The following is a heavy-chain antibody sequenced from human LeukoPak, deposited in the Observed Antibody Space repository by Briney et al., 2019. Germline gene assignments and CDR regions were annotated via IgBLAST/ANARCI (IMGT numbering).Heavy chain of an antibody. CDR3: ARAARDPYSSSWYSPFLDY. CDR2: TYYRSKWYN. D-gene: IGHD6-13*01. CDR1: GDSVSSNSSA. Sequence: SQTLSLTCAISGDSVSSNSSAWSWLRQSPSRGLEWLGRTYYRSKWYNDYAVSVKSRITINPDTSKNQFSLQLNSVTPEDTAVYYCARAARDPYSSSWYSPFLDYWGQGTLVTVSS. J-gene: IGHJ4*02. V-gene: IGHV6-1*01.